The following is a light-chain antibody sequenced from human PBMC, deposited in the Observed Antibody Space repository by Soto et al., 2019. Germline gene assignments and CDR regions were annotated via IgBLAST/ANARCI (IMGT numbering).Light chain of an antibody. CDR1: QSLLHSNGYNF. Sequence: VMTQSPLSLPVTPGEPASISCRSSQSLLHSNGYNFLDWYLQKPGQSPQLLIYLGSNRASGVPDRFSGSGSGTDFTLEISSVESEDVGVYYCMQALQAPWTFGQGTKVEIK. J-gene: IGKJ1*01. CDR3: MQALQAPWT. V-gene: IGKV2-28*01. CDR2: LGS.